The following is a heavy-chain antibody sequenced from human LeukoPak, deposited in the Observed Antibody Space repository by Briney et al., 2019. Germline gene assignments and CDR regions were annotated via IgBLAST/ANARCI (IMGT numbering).Heavy chain of an antibody. CDR3: AKDIAYDSSGYYLGGAFDI. J-gene: IGHJ3*02. CDR2: ISWNSGSI. D-gene: IGHD3-22*01. Sequence: GGSLRLSCTASGFTFDDYAMHWVRHAPGKGLEWVSGISWNSGSIGYADSVKGRFTISRDNAKNSLYLQMNSLRAEDTALYYCAKDIAYDSSGYYLGGAFDIWGQGTMVTVSS. V-gene: IGHV3-9*01. CDR1: GFTFDDYA.